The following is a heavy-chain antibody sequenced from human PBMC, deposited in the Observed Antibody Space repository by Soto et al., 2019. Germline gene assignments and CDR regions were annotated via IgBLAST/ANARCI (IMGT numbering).Heavy chain of an antibody. CDR2: IIPIFGTA. V-gene: IGHV1-69*06. CDR1: GGTFSSYA. Sequence: QVQLVQSGAEVKKPGSSVKVSCKASGGTFSSYAISWVRQAPGQGLAWMGGIIPIFGTANYAQKFQGRVTITADKSPGTAYMELRSLRSEDTAVYYCARSRAVAAKSFDYWGQGTLVTVSS. D-gene: IGHD6-19*01. CDR3: ARSRAVAAKSFDY. J-gene: IGHJ4*02.